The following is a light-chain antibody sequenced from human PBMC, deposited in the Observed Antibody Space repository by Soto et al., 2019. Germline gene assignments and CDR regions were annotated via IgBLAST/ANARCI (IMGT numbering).Light chain of an antibody. V-gene: IGKV1-39*01. CDR3: EQTYVIPRT. CDR2: AAS. J-gene: IGKJ1*01. Sequence: DIQMTQSPSSLSASVGTTVTITCRASQNIVSYINWYQQKPGKAPKLLIYAASHLQSWAPSRFSGGGSGTDFTLTISSLQPEDFAPYYCEQTYVIPRTFGQGTKVEIK. CDR1: QNIVSY.